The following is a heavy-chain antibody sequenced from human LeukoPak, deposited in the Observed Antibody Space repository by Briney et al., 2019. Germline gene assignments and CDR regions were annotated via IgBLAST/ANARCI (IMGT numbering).Heavy chain of an antibody. D-gene: IGHD3-10*01. V-gene: IGHV4-34*01. Sequence: PSETLSLTCGVYGGSFSGYCWTWIRQSPGKGLEWIGEINYVGSINYNPSLQSRVTISVDTSKSQFSLKLTSVTAADTAVYYCARRGYRGDITMVRGVIPYYYYYMDVWGKGTTVTISS. CDR3: ARRGYRGDITMVRGVIPYYYYYMDV. CDR2: INYVGSI. J-gene: IGHJ6*03. CDR1: GGSFSGYC.